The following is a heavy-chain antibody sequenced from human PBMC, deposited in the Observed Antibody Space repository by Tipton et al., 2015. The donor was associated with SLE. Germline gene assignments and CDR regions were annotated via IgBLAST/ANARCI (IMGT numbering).Heavy chain of an antibody. J-gene: IGHJ4*02. Sequence: QLVQSGAEVKKPGESLKISCEGSGYRFIAYWIAWVRQMPGKGLEWMGMIYPPDSDARYSPSFQGQVTLSVDKSTNTAYLQWTSLKASDSAMYYCARQSVQGAYLDFWGQRTLLTVSS. CDR2: IYPPDSDA. CDR1: GYRFIAYW. V-gene: IGHV5-51*01. D-gene: IGHD1-1*01. CDR3: ARQSVQGAYLDF.